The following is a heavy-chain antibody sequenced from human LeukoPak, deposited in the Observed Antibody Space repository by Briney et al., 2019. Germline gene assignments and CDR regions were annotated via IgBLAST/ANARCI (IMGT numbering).Heavy chain of an antibody. V-gene: IGHV4-39*07. CDR2: IYYSGST. J-gene: IGHJ5*02. CDR1: GGSISSSSYY. CDR3: ARLRSGRRTHAWFDP. D-gene: IGHD3-10*01. Sequence: SETLSLTCTVSGGSISSSSYYWGWIRQPPGKGLEWIGSIYYSGSTYYNPSLKSRVTISVDTSKNQFSLKLSSVTAADTAVYYCARLRSGRRTHAWFDPWGQGTLVTVSS.